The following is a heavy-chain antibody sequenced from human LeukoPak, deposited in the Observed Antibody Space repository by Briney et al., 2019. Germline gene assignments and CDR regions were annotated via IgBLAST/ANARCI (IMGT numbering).Heavy chain of an antibody. Sequence: GRSLRLSRAASGFTVSSNYMSWVRQAPGKGLGWVSVIYRDGDTDYADSVRGRFTISRDNSKNTLYLQMNSLRAEDTAVYYCARGRPGYGDYDYWGQGTLVTVSS. J-gene: IGHJ4*02. CDR2: IYRDGDT. CDR3: ARGRPGYGDYDY. V-gene: IGHV3-53*01. CDR1: GFTVSSNY. D-gene: IGHD4-17*01.